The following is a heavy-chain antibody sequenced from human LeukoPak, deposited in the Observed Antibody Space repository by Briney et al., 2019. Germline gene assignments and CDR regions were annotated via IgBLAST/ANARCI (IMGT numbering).Heavy chain of an antibody. V-gene: IGHV3-30*03. D-gene: IGHD2-8*02. CDR2: ISYDGSKT. Sequence: GSLLPFFEVSGFTLSTYGLDWVRQAPGKGLESVAVISYDGSKTYYADSVKGRSTISRDNPRTRCMQLNSLTSGLPPSVFGLGTGDFDYWGQGTLVTVSS. CDR1: GFTLSTYG. J-gene: IGHJ4*02. CDR3: LGTGDFDY.